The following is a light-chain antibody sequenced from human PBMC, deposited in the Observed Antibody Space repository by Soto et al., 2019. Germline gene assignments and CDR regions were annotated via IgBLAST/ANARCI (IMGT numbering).Light chain of an antibody. CDR1: QSVSNNY. CDR3: QQYGSSGT. J-gene: IGKJ1*01. V-gene: IGKV3-20*01. CDR2: GAS. Sequence: EIVLTQTPGTLSLSPGERATLSCRASQSVSNNYLAWYQQKPGQAPRLRIYGASNRATGIPDRFSGSGSGTDFTLTISRLEPEDFAVYYCQQYGSSGTFGQGTKVAIK.